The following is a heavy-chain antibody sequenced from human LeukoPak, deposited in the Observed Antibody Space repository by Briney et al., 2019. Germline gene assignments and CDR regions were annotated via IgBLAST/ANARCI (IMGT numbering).Heavy chain of an antibody. Sequence: SVKVSCKASGGTFSSYAISWVRQAPGQGLEWMGGIIPIFGTANYAQKFQGRVTITTDESTSTAYMELSSLRSEDTAVYYCARDGNYVNSSGYYYFDYWGQGSLVTVSS. V-gene: IGHV1-69*05. CDR2: IIPIFGTA. CDR1: GGTFSSYA. CDR3: ARDGNYVNSSGYYYFDY. J-gene: IGHJ4*02. D-gene: IGHD3-22*01.